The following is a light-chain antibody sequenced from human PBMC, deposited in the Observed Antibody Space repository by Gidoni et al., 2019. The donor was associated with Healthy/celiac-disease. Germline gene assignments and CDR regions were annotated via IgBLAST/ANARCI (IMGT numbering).Light chain of an antibody. CDR1: QSVSSSY. CDR3: QQYGSSPTWT. Sequence: DIALTQSPGTLSLSPGARATLSCRASQSVSSSYLAWYQQKPGQAPRLLIYGASSRATGIPDRFSGSGSGTDFTLTISRLEPEDFAVYYCQQYGSSPTWTFGQGTKVEIK. V-gene: IGKV3-20*01. CDR2: GAS. J-gene: IGKJ1*01.